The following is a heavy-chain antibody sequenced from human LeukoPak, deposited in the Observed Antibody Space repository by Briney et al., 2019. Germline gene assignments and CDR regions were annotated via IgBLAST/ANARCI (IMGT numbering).Heavy chain of an antibody. CDR1: GGSISSYY. V-gene: IGHV4-59*01. CDR3: ARESYGGNSFDY. J-gene: IGHJ4*02. CDR2: IYYNGST. D-gene: IGHD4-23*01. Sequence: SETLSLTCTVSGGSISSYYWSWIRQPPGKGLEWIGYIYYNGSTNYNPSLKSRVTISVDTSKNQFSLKLSSVTAADTAVYYCARESYGGNSFDYWGQGTLVTVSS.